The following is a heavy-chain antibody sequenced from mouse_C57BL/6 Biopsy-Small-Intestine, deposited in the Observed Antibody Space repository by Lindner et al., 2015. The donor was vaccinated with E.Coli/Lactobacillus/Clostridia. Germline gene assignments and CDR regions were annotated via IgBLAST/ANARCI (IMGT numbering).Heavy chain of an antibody. J-gene: IGHJ4*01. CDR1: GFTFSDYG. D-gene: IGHD2-3*01. CDR2: ISSGSSTI. CDR3: AKNDGYYAMDY. V-gene: IGHV5-17*01. Sequence: VQLQESGGGLVKPGGSLKLSCAASGFTFSDYGMHWVRQAPEKGLERVAYISSGSSTIYYADTVKGRFTISRDNAKNTLFLQMTSLRSEDTAMYYCAKNDGYYAMDYWGQGTSVTVSS.